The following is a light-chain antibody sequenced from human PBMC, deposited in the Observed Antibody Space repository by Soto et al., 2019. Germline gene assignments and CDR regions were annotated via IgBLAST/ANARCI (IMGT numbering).Light chain of an antibody. Sequence: EIVMTQSPATLSVSPGERATLSCRASQSVSSNLPWYQQKPGQAPRLLIYGASTRATGIPARFSGSGSGTEFALAISSLQADDVAVYYCQQYNNWPPWTFGQGTKVEIK. V-gene: IGKV3D-15*01. CDR2: GAS. CDR1: QSVSSN. CDR3: QQYNNWPPWT. J-gene: IGKJ1*01.